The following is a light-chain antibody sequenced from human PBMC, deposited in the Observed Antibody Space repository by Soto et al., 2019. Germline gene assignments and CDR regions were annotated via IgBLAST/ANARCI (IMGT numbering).Light chain of an antibody. Sequence: VMTQSPATLSVSPGERVTLSCRSSQSVGDNLAWFQQKPGQGPRLLIYVASTSATGIPVRFSGSGSETDFTLTISSLRSEDSAVYLCQQYNNWPITFGQGIRLEI. CDR3: QQYNNWPIT. V-gene: IGKV3-15*01. CDR1: QSVGDN. J-gene: IGKJ5*01. CDR2: VAS.